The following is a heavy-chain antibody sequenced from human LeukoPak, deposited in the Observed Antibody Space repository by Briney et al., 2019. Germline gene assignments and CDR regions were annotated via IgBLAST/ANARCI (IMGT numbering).Heavy chain of an antibody. V-gene: IGHV3-7*03. CDR1: GFTFSSSW. CDR2: IKEDGREK. Sequence: GGSLRLSCVASGFTFSSSWMSWVRQAPGKGLECVANIKEDGREKYYVDSVKGRFTISRDNAKNSLYLQMNSLRAEDTAVYYCARASRITIFGVVIGYFDYWGQGTLVTVSS. CDR3: ARASRITIFGVVIGYFDY. D-gene: IGHD3-3*01. J-gene: IGHJ4*02.